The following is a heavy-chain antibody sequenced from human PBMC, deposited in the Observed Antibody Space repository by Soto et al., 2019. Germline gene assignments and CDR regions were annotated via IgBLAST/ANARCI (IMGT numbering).Heavy chain of an antibody. D-gene: IGHD3-3*01. CDR1: GGSFSGYY. CDR3: ARGGDYDFWSGYRYYYYGMDV. CDR2: INHSGST. Sequence: PSETLSLTCAVYGGSFSGYYWSWIRQPPGKGLEWIGEINHSGSTNYNPSLKSRVTISVDTSKNQFSLKLSSVTAADTAVYYCARGGDYDFWSGYRYYYYGMDVWGQGTTVTVSS. J-gene: IGHJ6*02. V-gene: IGHV4-34*01.